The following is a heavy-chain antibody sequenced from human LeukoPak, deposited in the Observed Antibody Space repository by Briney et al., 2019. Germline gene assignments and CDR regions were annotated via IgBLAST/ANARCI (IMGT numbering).Heavy chain of an antibody. D-gene: IGHD3-22*01. CDR2: ISSGSTT. CDR1: GFTFSDHY. V-gene: IGHV3-69-1*02. Sequence: GGSLRLSCVASGFTFSDHYMSCIRQAPGKGLEWIASISSGSTTHYADSVKGRLTVSRDNAKNSLFLQINSLTGEDTAVYYCARDLEYFYASSAYPDYWGQGTLVTVSS. J-gene: IGHJ4*02. CDR3: ARDLEYFYASSAYPDY.